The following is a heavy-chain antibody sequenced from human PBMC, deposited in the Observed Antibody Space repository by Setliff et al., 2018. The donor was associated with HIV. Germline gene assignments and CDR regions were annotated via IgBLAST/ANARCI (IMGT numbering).Heavy chain of an antibody. V-gene: IGHV4-38-2*01. Sequence: PSETLSLTCAVSSYSISGGYYWGWIRQPPGKGLEWLGSIYQSGSTSYNPSLSSRLTISVDTSKNQVSLRLSSVTAADTGVYYCARHRDPPGTSWIYYYYYMDLWGEGTTVTVSS. CDR1: SYSISGGYY. CDR3: ARHRDPPGTSWIYYYYYMDL. D-gene: IGHD6-13*01. J-gene: IGHJ6*03. CDR2: IYQSGST.